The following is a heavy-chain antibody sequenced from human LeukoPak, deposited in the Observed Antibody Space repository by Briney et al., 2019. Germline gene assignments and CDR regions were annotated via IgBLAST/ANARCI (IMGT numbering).Heavy chain of an antibody. V-gene: IGHV3-23*01. CDR2: ISGSGGST. J-gene: IGHJ6*03. CDR3: AKAALTYYYYYMDV. D-gene: IGHD6-6*01. CDR1: GFTVSSNY. Sequence: GGSLRLSCAASGFTVSSNYMSWVRQAPGKGLEWVSAISGSGGSTYYADSVKGRFTISRDNSKNTLYLQMNSLRAEDTAVYYCAKAALTYYYYYMDVWGKGTTVTVSS.